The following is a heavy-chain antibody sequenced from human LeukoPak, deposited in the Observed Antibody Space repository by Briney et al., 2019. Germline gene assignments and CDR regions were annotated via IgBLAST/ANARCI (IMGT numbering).Heavy chain of an antibody. Sequence: ASVKVSCKASGYTFTSYAMHWVRQAPGQRLEWMGWINAGNGNTKYSQKFQGRVPITRDTSASTAYMELSSLRSEDTAVYYCARGLLWFGGLGYWGQGTLVTVSS. CDR1: GYTFTSYA. CDR2: INAGNGNT. J-gene: IGHJ4*02. D-gene: IGHD3-10*01. V-gene: IGHV1-3*01. CDR3: ARGLLWFGGLGY.